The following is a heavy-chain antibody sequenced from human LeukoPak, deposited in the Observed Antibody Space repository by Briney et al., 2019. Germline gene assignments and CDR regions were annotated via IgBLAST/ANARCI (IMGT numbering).Heavy chain of an antibody. CDR2: INHSGST. Sequence: PSETLSLTCAVYGGSLSGYYWSWIRQPPGKGLEWIGEINHSGSTNYNPSLKSRVTISVDTSKNQFSLKLSSVTAADTAVYYCARGVNGDAWGQGTLVTVSS. CDR3: ARGVNGDA. V-gene: IGHV4-34*01. D-gene: IGHD5-24*01. J-gene: IGHJ5*02. CDR1: GGSLSGYY.